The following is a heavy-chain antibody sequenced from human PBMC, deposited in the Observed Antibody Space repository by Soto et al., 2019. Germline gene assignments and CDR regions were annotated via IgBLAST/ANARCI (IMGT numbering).Heavy chain of an antibody. CDR1: GYTFTSYA. V-gene: IGHV1-3*01. J-gene: IGHJ2*01. Sequence: QVQLVQSGAEVKKPGASVKVSCKASGYTFTSYAMHWVRQAPGQRREWMGWINAGNGNTKYSQKFQGRVTITRDTSASTAYMVLSSLRSEDTAVYYCARGGSLYWYFDLWGRGTLVTVSS. D-gene: IGHD1-26*01. CDR3: ARGGSLYWYFDL. CDR2: INAGNGNT.